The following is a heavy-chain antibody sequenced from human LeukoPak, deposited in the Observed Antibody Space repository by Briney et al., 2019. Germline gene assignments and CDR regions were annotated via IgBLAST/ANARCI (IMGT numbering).Heavy chain of an antibody. J-gene: IGHJ3*02. CDR2: IYYSGST. CDR1: GGSISSYY. V-gene: IGHV4-59*01. CDR3: ARYSSGWYDAFDI. Sequence: SETLSLTCTVSGGSISSYYWNWIRQPPGKGLEWIGCIYYSGSTYYNPSLKSRVTISVATSKNRFSLKLSSVTAADTAVYYCARYSSGWYDAFDIWGQGTLVTVSS. D-gene: IGHD6-19*01.